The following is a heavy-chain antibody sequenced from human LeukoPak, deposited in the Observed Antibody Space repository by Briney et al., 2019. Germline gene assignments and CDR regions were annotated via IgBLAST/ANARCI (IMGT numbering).Heavy chain of an antibody. CDR1: GFTFRFYA. Sequence: PGGSLRLSCAASGFTFRFYAMTWVRHPPGKGLQWVSGISGSGGSTYYADSVKGRFTISRDNSKTTLYLQMNSLRAEDTAVYYCAKVSKFYSGFFSYYFDYWGQGTLVTVSS. CDR2: ISGSGGST. CDR3: AKVSKFYSGFFSYYFDY. D-gene: IGHD3-3*01. V-gene: IGHV3-23*01. J-gene: IGHJ4*02.